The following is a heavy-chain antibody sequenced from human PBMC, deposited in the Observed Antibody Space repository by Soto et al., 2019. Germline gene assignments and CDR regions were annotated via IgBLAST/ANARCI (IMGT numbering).Heavy chain of an antibody. CDR1: GGTFGSYA. Sequence: QVQLVQSGAEVKKPGSSMKVSCKASGGTFGSYAINWVRQAPGQGLEWMGGIIPIFDTTNYARKFQGRVTITADESTSTAYMYLSSLRSEDTALYYCARSARGSTRLSYYYGMDVWGQGTTVTVSS. J-gene: IGHJ6*02. V-gene: IGHV1-69*01. CDR3: ARSARGSTRLSYYYGMDV. D-gene: IGHD2-15*01. CDR2: IIPIFDTT.